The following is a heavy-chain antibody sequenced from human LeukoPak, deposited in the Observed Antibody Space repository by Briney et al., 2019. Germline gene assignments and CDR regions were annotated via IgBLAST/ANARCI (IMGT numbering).Heavy chain of an antibody. CDR1: GGTFSSYA. D-gene: IGHD4-17*01. CDR3: ARDLVTTSPRYYYYYMDV. Sequence: SVKVSCKASGGTFSSYAISWVRQAPGQGLEWMGGIIPISGTANYAQKFQGRVTMTRDMSTSTVYMELSSLRSEDTAVYYCARDLVTTSPRYYYYYMDVWGKGTTVTVSS. V-gene: IGHV1-69*05. CDR2: IIPISGTA. J-gene: IGHJ6*03.